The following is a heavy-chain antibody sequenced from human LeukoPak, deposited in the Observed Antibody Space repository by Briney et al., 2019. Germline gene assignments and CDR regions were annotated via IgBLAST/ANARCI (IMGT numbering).Heavy chain of an antibody. Sequence: ASVKVSCKASGYTLTSYGMSWVRQAPGQGLEWMGWISAYNGNTNYAQKLQGRVTMTTDTSTSTAYMELRSLRSDDTAVYYCARYEQPGIFHGMDVWGQGTTVTVSS. CDR2: ISAYNGNT. D-gene: IGHD1-14*01. J-gene: IGHJ6*02. CDR1: GYTLTSYG. V-gene: IGHV1-18*01. CDR3: ARYEQPGIFHGMDV.